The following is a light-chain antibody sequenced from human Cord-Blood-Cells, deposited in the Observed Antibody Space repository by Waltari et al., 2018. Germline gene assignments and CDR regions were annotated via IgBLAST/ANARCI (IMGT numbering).Light chain of an antibody. CDR2: EGS. J-gene: IGLJ3*02. Sequence: QSALTQPASVSGSPGQSIPISCTGTSSDVGSYNLVPWYQQHPGKAPKLIIYEGSKRPSGVSNRFSGSKSGNTASLTISGLQAEDEADYYCCSYAGSSTWVFGGGTKLTVL. CDR1: SSDVGSYNL. CDR3: CSYAGSSTWV. V-gene: IGLV2-23*01.